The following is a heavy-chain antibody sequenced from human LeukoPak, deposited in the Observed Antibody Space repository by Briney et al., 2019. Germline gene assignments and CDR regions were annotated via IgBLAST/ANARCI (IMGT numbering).Heavy chain of an antibody. J-gene: IGHJ4*02. Sequence: SETLSLTCTVSGGSISSSSYYWGWIRQPPGKGLEWIGSIYYSGSTYYNPSLKSRVTISVDTSKNQFSLKLSSVTAADTAVYYCARLGMPFNFDYWGQGTLVTVSS. CDR2: IYYSGST. CDR1: GGSISSSSYY. CDR3: ARLGMPFNFDY. V-gene: IGHV4-39*01. D-gene: IGHD2-2*01.